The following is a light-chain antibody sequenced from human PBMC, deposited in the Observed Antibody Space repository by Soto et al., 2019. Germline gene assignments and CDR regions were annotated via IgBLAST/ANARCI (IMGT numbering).Light chain of an antibody. Sequence: EIVLPQSPGPLSLSPGDIATLSCMASQSVGSFYLPWYQQKPGQAPRLLIYGTSSRATGIPDRFSGSGSGTDFALTITSLEPEDFAVYYCQQRSNWPPITFGQGTRLEIK. CDR2: GTS. CDR1: QSVGSFY. CDR3: QQRSNWPPIT. J-gene: IGKJ5*01. V-gene: IGKV3D-20*02.